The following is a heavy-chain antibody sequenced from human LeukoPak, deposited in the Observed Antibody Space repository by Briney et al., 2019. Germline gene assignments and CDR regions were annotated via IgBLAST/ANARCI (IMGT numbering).Heavy chain of an antibody. CDR3: ARTRGITAAGAWTPFDI. J-gene: IGHJ3*02. CDR2: ISYDGRNK. Sequence: GRSLRLSCAASGFTFSTYAMNWVRQAPGNGLDWVALISYDGRNKYYADSVKGRFTISRDNSKNTLYLQMSSLRAEDTALYYCARTRGITAAGAWTPFDIWGQGTMVTVSS. CDR1: GFTFSTYA. V-gene: IGHV3-30*03. D-gene: IGHD6-13*01.